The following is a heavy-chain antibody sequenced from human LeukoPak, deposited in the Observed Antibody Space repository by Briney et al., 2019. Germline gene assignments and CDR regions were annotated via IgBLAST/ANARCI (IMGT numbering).Heavy chain of an antibody. J-gene: IGHJ4*02. CDR3: VREDTPATANY. CDR1: GFNFANHA. Sequence: GGSLRLSCAASGFNFANHAMSWVRQTPGKGLEWVSAISGGGDITYYADSVTGRFTISRDNSKDTLFLQMHSLRPGDTAVYYCVREDTPATANYWGQGTLITVSS. CDR2: ISGGGDIT. V-gene: IGHV3-23*01. D-gene: IGHD2-21*02.